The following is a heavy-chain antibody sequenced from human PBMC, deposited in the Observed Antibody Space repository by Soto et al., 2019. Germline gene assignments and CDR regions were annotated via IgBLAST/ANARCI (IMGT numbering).Heavy chain of an antibody. D-gene: IGHD2-8*01. J-gene: IGHJ6*02. CDR2: IIPISGTT. CDR1: GGTFSSYG. Sequence: ASVKVSCKASGGTFSSYGINWVRQAPGQGLEWMGGIIPISGTTNYAQKFQGRVAITADESTDTVYTELSRLRSEDTAVYFCARVRCFNGLCHTADYGMDVWGQGTTVTVSS. CDR3: ARVRCFNGLCHTADYGMDV. V-gene: IGHV1-69*13.